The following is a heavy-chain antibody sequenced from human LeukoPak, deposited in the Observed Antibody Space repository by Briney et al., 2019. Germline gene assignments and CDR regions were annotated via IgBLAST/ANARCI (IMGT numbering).Heavy chain of an antibody. CDR2: INAGNGNT. J-gene: IGHJ6*04. CDR1: GYIFTSYA. Sequence: GASVKVSCKASGYIFTSYAMHWVRQAPGQRLEWMGWINAGNGNTKYSQKFQGRVTITRDTSASTAYMELSSLRSEDTAVYYCAGEYYYGSGSPYYYYYGMDVWGKGTAVTVSS. V-gene: IGHV1-3*01. D-gene: IGHD3-10*01. CDR3: AGEYYYGSGSPYYYYYGMDV.